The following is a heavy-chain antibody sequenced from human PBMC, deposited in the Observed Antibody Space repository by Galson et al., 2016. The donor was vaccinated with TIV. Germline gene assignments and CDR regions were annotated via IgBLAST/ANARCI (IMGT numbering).Heavy chain of an antibody. CDR2: IIPLFGEA. J-gene: IGHJ4*02. D-gene: IGHD2-21*02. V-gene: IGHV1-69*13. CDR3: ARANACGGACYYFDY. CDR1: GGTFSSFV. Sequence: SVKVSCKASGGTFSSFVVTWVRQAPGQGLEWMGGIIPLFGEAYYAQKFQGRVTISADESTSTVYMELSSLRFEDTAVYYCARANACGGACYYFDYWGQGTLVTVSS.